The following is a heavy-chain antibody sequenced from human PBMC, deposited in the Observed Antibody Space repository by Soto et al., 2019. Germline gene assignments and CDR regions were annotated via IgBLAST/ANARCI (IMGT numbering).Heavy chain of an antibody. D-gene: IGHD3-10*01. Sequence: EVQLVESGGGLVQPGGSLRLSCAASGFTFSSYWMSWVRQAPGKGLEWVANIKQDGSEKYYVDSVKGRFTISRDNAKNSLYLQMNSLRAEDTAVYYCARVSMVRGVIIPFEYWGQGTLVTVSS. J-gene: IGHJ4*02. V-gene: IGHV3-7*01. CDR1: GFTFSSYW. CDR2: IKQDGSEK. CDR3: ARVSMVRGVIIPFEY.